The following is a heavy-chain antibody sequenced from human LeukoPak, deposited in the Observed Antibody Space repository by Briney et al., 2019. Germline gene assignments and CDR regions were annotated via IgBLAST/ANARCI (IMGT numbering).Heavy chain of an antibody. V-gene: IGHV4-34*01. J-gene: IGHJ5*02. CDR3: ARNGHSSYRLINNWFDP. CDR1: GGSISNYY. CDR2: INHSGST. D-gene: IGHD6-6*01. Sequence: SETLSLTCTVSGGSISNYYWSWIRQPPGKGLEWIGEINHSGSTNYNPSLKSRVTISVDTSKNQFSLKLSSVTAADTTVYYCARNGHSSYRLINNWFDPWGQGTLVTVSS.